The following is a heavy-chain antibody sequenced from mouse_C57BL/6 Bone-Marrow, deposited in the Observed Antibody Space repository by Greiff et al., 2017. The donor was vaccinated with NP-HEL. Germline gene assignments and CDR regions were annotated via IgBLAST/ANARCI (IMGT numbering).Heavy chain of an antibody. Sequence: VKLQESGAELARPGASVKLSCKASGYTFTSYGISWVKQRTGQGLEWIGEIYPRSGNTYYNEKFKGKATLTADKSSSTAYMELRSLTSEDSAVYFCARYPQAIWDVDWFAYWGQGTLVTVSA. D-gene: IGHD4-1*01. CDR3: ARYPQAIWDVDWFAY. J-gene: IGHJ3*01. CDR1: GYTFTSYG. CDR2: IYPRSGNT. V-gene: IGHV1-81*01.